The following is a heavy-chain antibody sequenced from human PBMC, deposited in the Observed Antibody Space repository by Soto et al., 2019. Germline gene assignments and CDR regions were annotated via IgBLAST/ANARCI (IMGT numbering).Heavy chain of an antibody. J-gene: IGHJ5*02. D-gene: IGHD3-22*01. CDR1: GDSVSSYSAA. CDR2: TYYRSRFFS. Sequence: QTPSLTRAISGDSVSSYSAAWNWIRQSPSGGLEWLGRTYYRSRFFSDYAESVKSRIIINPDTSKNQFSLQLKSVTPEDTAVYYCVRDLYSSSEWFDPWGQGTPVTVSS. V-gene: IGHV6-1*01. CDR3: VRDLYSSSEWFDP.